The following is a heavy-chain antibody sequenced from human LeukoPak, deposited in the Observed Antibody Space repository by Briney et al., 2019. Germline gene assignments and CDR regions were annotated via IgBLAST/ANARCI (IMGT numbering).Heavy chain of an antibody. CDR2: IYESGTT. Sequence: SETLSLTCAVYGESLNSYYWSWVRQPPGEGLEWIGEIYESGTTEYNPSLKSRVTISMVPSKQQFSLSLSSVTAADTAVHYCARGAWATRLGSWGLGTPVIVSS. CDR3: ARGAWATRLGS. D-gene: IGHD2-15*01. V-gene: IGHV4-34*01. J-gene: IGHJ4*02. CDR1: GESLNSYY.